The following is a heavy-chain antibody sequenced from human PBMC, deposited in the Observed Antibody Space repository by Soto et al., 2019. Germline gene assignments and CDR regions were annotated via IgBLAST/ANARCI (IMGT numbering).Heavy chain of an antibody. Sequence: VSVKVSCKASGYTFTSYYMHWVRQAPGQGLEWMGIINPSGGSTSYAQKFQGRVTMTRDTSTSTVYMELSSLRSEDTAVYYCARETYLEWLSPPSNWFHXWGQATLVTVSX. V-gene: IGHV1-46*01. J-gene: IGHJ5*02. D-gene: IGHD3-3*02. CDR3: ARETYLEWLSPPSNWFHX. CDR1: GYTFTSYY. CDR2: INPSGGST.